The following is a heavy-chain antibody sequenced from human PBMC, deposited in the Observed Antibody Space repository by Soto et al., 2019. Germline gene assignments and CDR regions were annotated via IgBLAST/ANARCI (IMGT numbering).Heavy chain of an antibody. V-gene: IGHV1-3*01. CDR3: ARGIATGQLDP. CDR1: GYTFTRYT. CDR2: INPDNGNT. J-gene: IGHJ5*02. Sequence: ASVKVFCKASGYTFTRYTMNWVRQAPGQRLEWMGWINPDNGNTKSSQKFQDRVIITRDTSASTAYMDLSSLRSEDTAVYYCARGIATGQLDPWGQGTLVTVSS. D-gene: IGHD2-15*01.